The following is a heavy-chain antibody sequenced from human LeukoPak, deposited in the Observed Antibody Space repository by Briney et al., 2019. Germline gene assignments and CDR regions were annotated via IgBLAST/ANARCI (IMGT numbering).Heavy chain of an antibody. Sequence: PGRSLRLSCAASGFTFSSYGMHWVRQAPGKGLEWVAVIWYDGSNKYYADSVKGRFTISRDNSKNTLYLQMYSLRAEDTAVYYCARDLAVYSSGWYGVDYWGQGTLVTVSS. CDR1: GFTFSSYG. V-gene: IGHV3-33*01. CDR3: ARDLAVYSSGWYGVDY. J-gene: IGHJ4*02. CDR2: IWYDGSNK. D-gene: IGHD6-19*01.